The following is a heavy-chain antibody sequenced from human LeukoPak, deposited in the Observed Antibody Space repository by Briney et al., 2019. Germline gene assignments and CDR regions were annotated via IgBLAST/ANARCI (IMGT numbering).Heavy chain of an antibody. CDR3: ASDGGRSNLAVL. V-gene: IGHV4-4*07. D-gene: IGHD6-19*01. CDR1: GGSIGSYY. J-gene: IGHJ4*02. Sequence: SETLSLTCTVSGGSIGSYYWSWMRQFAGNGLEWIGRIYNSGTTHYNPSLKSRVTISVDTSKSQISLKLTSVTAADTAVYYCASDGGRSNLAVLWGQGTLVTVSS. CDR2: IYNSGTT.